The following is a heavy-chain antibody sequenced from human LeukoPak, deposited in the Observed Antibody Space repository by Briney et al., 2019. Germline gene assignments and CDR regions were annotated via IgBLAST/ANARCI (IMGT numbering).Heavy chain of an antibody. Sequence: PSETLSLTCTVSGGSMSTYCWTWIRQPPGKGVEWIGFIYYTGSTNYNPSLKSRVTISVDTSKNQFSLKLSSVTAADTAVYYCARDPRSGRYYYGMDVWGQGTTVTVSS. CDR3: ARDPRSGRYYYGMDV. V-gene: IGHV4-59*01. J-gene: IGHJ6*02. CDR2: IYYTGST. D-gene: IGHD3-3*01. CDR1: GGSMSTYC.